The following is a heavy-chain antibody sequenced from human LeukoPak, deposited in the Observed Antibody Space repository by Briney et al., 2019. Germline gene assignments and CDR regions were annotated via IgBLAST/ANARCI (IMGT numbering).Heavy chain of an antibody. CDR1: GFSVRSSY. Sequence: GGSLRLSCEASGFSVRSSYMRWDRQAPGKGLEWVSVIYTSDSTHYADSVKGRFIISRDNSRNTLYLQMNSLRAEDTAVYYCARGASCGGDCYPHWGQGTLVTVSS. J-gene: IGHJ4*02. D-gene: IGHD2-21*02. CDR2: IYTSDST. CDR3: ARGASCGGDCYPH. V-gene: IGHV3-53*01.